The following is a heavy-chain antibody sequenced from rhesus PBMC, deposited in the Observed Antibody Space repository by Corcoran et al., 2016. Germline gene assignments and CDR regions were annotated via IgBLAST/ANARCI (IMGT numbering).Heavy chain of an antibody. J-gene: IGHJ4*01. CDR1: GFTFRSYG. V-gene: IGHV3S5*01. Sequence: EVQLVETGGGLVQPGGSLKLSCVASGFTFRSYGMSWVRQDTGKGLEWVSGINSDGGSTYYADSVKSRFTISRDKSKNTLSLQMNSLRPEDTAVYYCRGGNWEVDYWGQGVLVTVSS. CDR2: INSDGGST. D-gene: IGHD6-25*01. CDR3: RGGNWEVDY.